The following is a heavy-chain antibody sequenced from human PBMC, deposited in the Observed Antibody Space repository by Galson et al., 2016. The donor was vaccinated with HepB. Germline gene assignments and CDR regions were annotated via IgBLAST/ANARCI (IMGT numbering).Heavy chain of an antibody. CDR1: GFTFSSYA. Sequence: SLRLSCAASGFTFSSYAMHWVRQAPGKGLEWVAVISCDGSHKYYAASVKGRFTISRDNSKNTLSLQMNSLRAEDTAVYYCAKSDILAGYSAFDYWGQGTLVTVSS. CDR3: AKSDILAGYSAFDY. D-gene: IGHD3-9*01. V-gene: IGHV3-30*18. CDR2: ISCDGSHK. J-gene: IGHJ4*02.